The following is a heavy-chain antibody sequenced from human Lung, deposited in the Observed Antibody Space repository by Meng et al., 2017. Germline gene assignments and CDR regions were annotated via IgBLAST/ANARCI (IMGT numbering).Heavy chain of an antibody. CDR2: INHSGST. CDR1: GGSFSDYY. D-gene: IGHD4-11*01. J-gene: IGHJ4*02. Sequence: QVQLQTWAPGLLKPSDPLSPTCVVSGGSFSDYYWSRIRQPPGKGMGWIGEINHSGSTNYNPSLESRATISVDTSQNNLSLKLSSVTAADSAVYYCARGPTTMAHDFDYWGQGTLVTVSS. V-gene: IGHV4-34*01. CDR3: ARGPTTMAHDFDY.